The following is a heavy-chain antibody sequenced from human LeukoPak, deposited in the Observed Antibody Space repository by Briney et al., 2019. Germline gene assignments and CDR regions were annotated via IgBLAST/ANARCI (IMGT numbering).Heavy chain of an antibody. CDR1: GGSISSYC. J-gene: IGHJ5*02. D-gene: IGHD6-13*01. Sequence: SEALSLTCTVSGGSISSYCWSWIRQPAGKGLEWIGRIYTSGSTNYNPSLKSRVTMSVDTSKNQFSLKLSSVTAADTAVYYCARDIRQQLVPDNWFDPWGQGTLVTVSS. CDR3: ARDIRQQLVPDNWFDP. CDR2: IYTSGST. V-gene: IGHV4-4*07.